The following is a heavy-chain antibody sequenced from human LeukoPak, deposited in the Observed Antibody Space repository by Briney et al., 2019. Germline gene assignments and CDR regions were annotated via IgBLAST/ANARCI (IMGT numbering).Heavy chain of an antibody. D-gene: IGHD5-18*01. CDR3: AREGSYDPWEYYYYYVDV. CDR1: GYIFRNYA. J-gene: IGHJ6*03. Sequence: GGSLRLSCAASGYIFRNYAMSWVRQAPGKGLEWVSSISGGSTYYADSRKGRFTISRDNSKNTLHLQMNSLRAEDTAVYYCAREGSYDPWEYYYYYVDVWGKGTTVIVSS. CDR2: ISGGST. V-gene: IGHV3-38-3*01.